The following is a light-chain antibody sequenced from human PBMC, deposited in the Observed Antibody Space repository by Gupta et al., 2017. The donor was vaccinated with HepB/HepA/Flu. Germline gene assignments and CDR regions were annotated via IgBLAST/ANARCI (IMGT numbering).Light chain of an antibody. J-gene: IGLJ2*01. CDR2: DVS. V-gene: IGLV2-14*01. CDR1: SSDVGSYDF. Sequence: QSALTQPASVSGSPGQSLTISCTGTSSDVGSYDFVSWYQQHPGKAPNLMIYDVSNRPSGVSNRFSGSKSGYTASLTISGLQSEDEADYYCSSYTSTSTVVFGGGTKLTVL. CDR3: SSYTSTSTVV.